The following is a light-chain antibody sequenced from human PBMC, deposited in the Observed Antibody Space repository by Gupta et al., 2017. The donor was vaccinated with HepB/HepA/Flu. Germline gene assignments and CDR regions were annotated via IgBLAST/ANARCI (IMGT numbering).Light chain of an antibody. V-gene: IGLV2-14*03. CDR1: SSDVGGYNF. Sequence: QSALTPPASVSGSPGQSITISCTGTSSDVGGYNFVSWYQQHPGKAPKLMIYDVSNRPAGVSDRFSGSKSGNTASLTISGLQAEDEADYYCSSYTSSNTLVFGTGTKVTVL. CDR3: SSYTSSNTLV. CDR2: DVS. J-gene: IGLJ1*01.